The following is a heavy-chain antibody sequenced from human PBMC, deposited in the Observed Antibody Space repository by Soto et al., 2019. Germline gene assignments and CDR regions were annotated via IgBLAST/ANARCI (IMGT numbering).Heavy chain of an antibody. Sequence: LXLSCAASAFTFSDYYMSWIRQAPGKGLEYISYISSSSGSTNYADSVKGRFTISRDNAKNSLYLQMSSLRAEDTAVYYCARDRGGYDRLYYYHGMDVWGQGTTVTVSS. J-gene: IGHJ6*02. CDR2: ISSSSGST. CDR3: ARDRGGYDRLYYYHGMDV. V-gene: IGHV3-11*06. D-gene: IGHD5-12*01. CDR1: AFTFSDYY.